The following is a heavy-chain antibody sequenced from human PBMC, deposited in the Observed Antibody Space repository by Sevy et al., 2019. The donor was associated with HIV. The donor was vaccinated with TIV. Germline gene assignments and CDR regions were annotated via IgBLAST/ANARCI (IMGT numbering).Heavy chain of an antibody. J-gene: IGHJ4*02. Sequence: GGSLRLSCAASGFTFSSYEMNWVCQAPGKGLEWVSYISNSGTTISYSDSVRGRFSISRDNARNSLYLQMNSLRAEDTAVYYCARDLPPSATTVAHFDYWGQGTLVTVSS. CDR1: GFTFSSYE. CDR2: ISNSGTTI. V-gene: IGHV3-48*03. CDR3: ARDLPPSATTVAHFDY. D-gene: IGHD4-17*01.